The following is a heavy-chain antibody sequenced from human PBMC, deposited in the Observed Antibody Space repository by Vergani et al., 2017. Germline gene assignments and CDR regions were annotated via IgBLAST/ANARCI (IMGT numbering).Heavy chain of an antibody. CDR1: GYTLTDLS. Sequence: QVQLVQSGAEVKKPGASVKVSCKVSGYTLTDLSMHWVRQAPGKGLEWMVGFDPEDGETIYAQKFQGRVTMTEDTSTDTAYMELSSLRSEDTAVYYCATDRREMATIKPWLGYWGQGTLVTVSS. V-gene: IGHV1-24*01. J-gene: IGHJ4*02. D-gene: IGHD5-24*01. CDR3: ATDRREMATIKPWLGY. CDR2: FDPEDGET.